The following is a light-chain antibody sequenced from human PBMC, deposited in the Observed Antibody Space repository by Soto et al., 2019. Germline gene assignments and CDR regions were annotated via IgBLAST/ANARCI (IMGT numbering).Light chain of an antibody. CDR1: QSVSSSY. CDR2: GAS. V-gene: IGKV3-20*01. CDR3: KQYGSTPLT. Sequence: EIVLTQSPGTLSLSPGERATLSCRASQSVSSSYFAWYQQKPGQAPRLLIYGASRRATGIQDRFSGSASGTDFTLTIRRLETEDFAVYYCKQYGSTPLTFGGGTKVDIK. J-gene: IGKJ4*01.